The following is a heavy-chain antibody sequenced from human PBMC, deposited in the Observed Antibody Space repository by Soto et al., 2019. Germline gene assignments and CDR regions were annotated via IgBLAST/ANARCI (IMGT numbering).Heavy chain of an antibody. CDR3: AADGCGGDCYYYYYGMDV. J-gene: IGHJ6*02. CDR1: GFTFTSSA. V-gene: IGHV1-58*01. D-gene: IGHD2-21*02. CDR2: IVVGSGNT. Sequence: SVKVSCKASGFTFTSSAVQWVRQARVQRLEWIGWIVVGSGNTNYAQKFQERVTITRDMSTSTAYMELSSLRSEDTAVYYCAADGCGGDCYYYYYGMDVWGQGTTVTVSS.